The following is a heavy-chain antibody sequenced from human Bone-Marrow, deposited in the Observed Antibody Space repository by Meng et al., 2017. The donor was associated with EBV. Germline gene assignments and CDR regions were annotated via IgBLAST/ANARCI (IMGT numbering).Heavy chain of an antibody. CDR2: IYYSGST. J-gene: IGHJ4*02. CDR1: GGSISSSNW. D-gene: IGHD6-13*01. Sequence: QVQLQESGPGLVKPSGTLSFTCAVSGGSISSSNWWSWVRQPPGKGLEWIGSIYYSGSTYYNPSLKSRVTISVDTSKNQFSLKLSSVTAADTAVYYCARDEGIYRPIYFDYWGQGTLVTVSS. V-gene: IGHV4-4*02. CDR3: ARDEGIYRPIYFDY.